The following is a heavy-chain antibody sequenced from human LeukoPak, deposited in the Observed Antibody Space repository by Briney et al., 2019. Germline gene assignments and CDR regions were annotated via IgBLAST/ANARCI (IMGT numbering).Heavy chain of an antibody. CDR1: GFTFSGYS. CDR2: ISSSSSTI. D-gene: IGHD4-23*01. CDR3: AREDGGKADI. Sequence: PGGSLRLSCAASGFTFSGYSMNWVRQAPGKGLEWVSYISSSSSTIDYADSVKGRISISRDNAKNSLYLQMKSLRDEDTAVYYCAREDGGKADIWGQGTMVTVSS. V-gene: IGHV3-48*02. J-gene: IGHJ3*02.